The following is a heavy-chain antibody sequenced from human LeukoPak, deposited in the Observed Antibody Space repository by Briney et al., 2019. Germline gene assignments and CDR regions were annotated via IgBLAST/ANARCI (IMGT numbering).Heavy chain of an antibody. Sequence: GGSLRLSCAASGFTFSSYSMNWVRQAPGKGLEWVSSISSSSSYIYYADSVKGRFTISRDNAKNSLYLQMNSLRAEDTAVYYCARVWWELNRTFDYWGQGTLVTVSS. V-gene: IGHV3-21*01. J-gene: IGHJ4*02. CDR3: ARVWWELNRTFDY. CDR2: ISSSSSYI. D-gene: IGHD1-26*01. CDR1: GFTFSSYS.